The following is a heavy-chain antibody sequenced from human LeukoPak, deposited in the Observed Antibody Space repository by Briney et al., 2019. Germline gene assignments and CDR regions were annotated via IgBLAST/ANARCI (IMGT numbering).Heavy chain of an antibody. D-gene: IGHD3-22*01. CDR2: IYYSGST. CDR1: GGSISFYH. V-gene: IGHV4-59*01. CDR3: ARLIDYYDSSAYQLFFDY. Sequence: SETLSLTCTVSGGSISFYHWSWIRQPPGKGLEWIGYIYYSGSTNYNPSLESRVTTSVDTSKNQFSLKLSSVTAADTAVYYCARLIDYYDSSAYQLFFDYWGQGALVTVSS. J-gene: IGHJ4*02.